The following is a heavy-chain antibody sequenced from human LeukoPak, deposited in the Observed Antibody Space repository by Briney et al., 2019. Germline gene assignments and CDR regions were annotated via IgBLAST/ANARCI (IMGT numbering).Heavy chain of an antibody. CDR2: IYYSGST. V-gene: IGHV4-59*01. J-gene: IGHJ6*02. CDR3: ARGTPEYYFGMDV. Sequence: PSETLSLTFTVSGGSISGYYWSWIRQPPGKGLEWIGYIYYSGSTTYNPSLKSRVTISGDTSKNQFSLRLSSVTAADTALYYCARGTPEYYFGMDVWGQGTTVTVSS. CDR1: GGSISGYY.